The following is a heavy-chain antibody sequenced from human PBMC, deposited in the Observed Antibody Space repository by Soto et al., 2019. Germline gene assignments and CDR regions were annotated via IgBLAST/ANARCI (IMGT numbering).Heavy chain of an antibody. CDR1: GYTFTSYG. CDR3: AREWRGYCSDGSCYSRWFDP. CDR2: ISAYNGNT. Sequence: VKVSCKASGYTFTSYGISWVRQAPGQGLEWMGWISAYNGNTNYAQKLQGRVTMTTDTSTSTAYMELRSLRSDDTAVYYCAREWRGYCSDGSCYSRWFDPWGQGTLVTVSS. J-gene: IGHJ5*02. D-gene: IGHD2-15*01. V-gene: IGHV1-18*01.